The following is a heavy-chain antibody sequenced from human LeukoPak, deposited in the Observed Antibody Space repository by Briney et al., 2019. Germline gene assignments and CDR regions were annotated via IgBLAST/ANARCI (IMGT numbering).Heavy chain of an antibody. CDR1: GDSFSTNSAA. CDR3: ARGPLELISYFDY. J-gene: IGHJ4*02. V-gene: IGHV6-1*01. CDR2: TYYRSKWYN. D-gene: IGHD1-7*01. Sequence: SQTLSLTCAISGDSFSTNSAAWSWIRQSPSRGLEWLGRTYYRSKWYNDYAVSVKSRVTIIPDTSKNQFSLQLSSVTAADTAVYYCARGPLELISYFDYWGQGTLVTVSS.